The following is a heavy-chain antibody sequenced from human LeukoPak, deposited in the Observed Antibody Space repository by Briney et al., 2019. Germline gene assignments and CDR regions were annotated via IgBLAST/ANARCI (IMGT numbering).Heavy chain of an antibody. V-gene: IGHV3-11*01. D-gene: IGHD3-22*01. CDR3: ARDLFYDSSGYYFGY. J-gene: IGHJ4*02. Sequence: GGSLRLSCAASGFTFSDYYMSWIRQAPGKGLEWVSYISSSGSTIYYADSVKGRFTISRDNAKNSLYLQMNSLRAEDTAVYYCARDLFYDSSGYYFGYWGQGTLVTVSS. CDR2: ISSSGSTI. CDR1: GFTFSDYY.